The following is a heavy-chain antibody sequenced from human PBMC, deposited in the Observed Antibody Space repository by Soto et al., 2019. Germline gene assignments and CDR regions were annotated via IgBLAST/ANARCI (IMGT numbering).Heavy chain of an antibody. V-gene: IGHV3-48*01. CDR2: ISSSSSTI. CDR3: ARDSETAAAGRRYFQH. J-gene: IGHJ1*01. D-gene: IGHD6-13*01. CDR1: GFTFSSYS. Sequence: EVQLVESGGGLVQPGGSLRLSRAASGFTFSSYSMNWLRQAPGKGLEWVSYISSSSSTIYYAASVKGRFTISRHNAKNSLYLIMNSLRAEDTAVYYCARDSETAAAGRRYFQHWGQGTLVTVSS.